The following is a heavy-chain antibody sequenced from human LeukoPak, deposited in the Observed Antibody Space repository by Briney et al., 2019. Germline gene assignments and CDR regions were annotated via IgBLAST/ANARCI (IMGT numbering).Heavy chain of an antibody. V-gene: IGHV3-15*01. J-gene: IGHJ4*02. CDR1: GFTFSIAW. CDR3: TTDRYSVTRRYFDY. D-gene: IGHD4-17*01. Sequence: GGSLRLSCAASGFTFSIAWMSWVRQAPGKGLEWVGRIKSKTDGGTTDYAAPVKGRFTVSRDDSKNTLYLQMNSLKTEDTAVYYCTTDRYSVTRRYFDYRGQGTLVTVSS. CDR2: IKSKTDGGTT.